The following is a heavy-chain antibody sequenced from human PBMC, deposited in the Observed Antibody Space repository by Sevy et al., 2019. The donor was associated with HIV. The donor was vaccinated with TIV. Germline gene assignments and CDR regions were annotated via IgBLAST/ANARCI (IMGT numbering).Heavy chain of an antibody. Sequence: GGSLRLSCAASGFTFSSYGMHWVRQAPGKGLEWVAVIWYDGSNKYYADSVKGRFTISRDNSKNTLYLQMNSLRAEDTALYYCARDPGAAAGTSDWFDPWGHGTLVTVSS. CDR2: IWYDGSNK. D-gene: IGHD6-13*01. CDR3: ARDPGAAAGTSDWFDP. V-gene: IGHV3-33*01. J-gene: IGHJ5*02. CDR1: GFTFSSYG.